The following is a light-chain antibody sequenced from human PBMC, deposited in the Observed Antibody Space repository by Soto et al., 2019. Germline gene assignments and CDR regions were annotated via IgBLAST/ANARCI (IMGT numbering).Light chain of an antibody. Sequence: QSALTQPASVSGSPGQSITISCTGTSSDVGAYNYVSWYQQHPGKAPKLMIYNVSNRPSGVSNRFPGSKSGNTASLTISGLQAEDEADYYCSSSTSSSTFVVFGGGTKLTVL. CDR3: SSSTSSSTFVV. V-gene: IGLV2-14*03. J-gene: IGLJ2*01. CDR2: NVS. CDR1: SSDVGAYNY.